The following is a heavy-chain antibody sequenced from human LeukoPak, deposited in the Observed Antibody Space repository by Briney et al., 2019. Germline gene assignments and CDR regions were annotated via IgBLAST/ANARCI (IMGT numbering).Heavy chain of an antibody. CDR1: GGSISSGSYY. J-gene: IGHJ6*02. V-gene: IGHV4-61*02. D-gene: IGHD6-6*01. CDR2: IYTSGST. Sequence: SETLSLTCTVSGGSISSGSYYWSWIRQPAGKGLEWIGRIYTSGSTNYNPSLKSRVTISVDTSKNQFSLKLSSVTAADTAVYYCARAFIAARSDYYYYGMDVWGQGTTVTVSS. CDR3: ARAFIAARSDYYYYGMDV.